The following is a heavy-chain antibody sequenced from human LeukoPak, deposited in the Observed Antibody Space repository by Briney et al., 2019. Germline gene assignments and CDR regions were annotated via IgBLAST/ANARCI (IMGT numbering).Heavy chain of an antibody. CDR1: GFTFSSYA. CDR3: ARHLAGDTLYRHFDY. Sequence: GGSLRLSCAASGFTFSSYAMHWVRQAPGKGLEWVALISHDGSNEYYADSVKGRFTISRDNSKNTLYLQMNSLRAEDTAVYYCARHLAGDTLYRHFDYWGQGTLVTVSS. CDR2: ISHDGSNE. J-gene: IGHJ4*02. V-gene: IGHV3-30-3*01. D-gene: IGHD3-16*01.